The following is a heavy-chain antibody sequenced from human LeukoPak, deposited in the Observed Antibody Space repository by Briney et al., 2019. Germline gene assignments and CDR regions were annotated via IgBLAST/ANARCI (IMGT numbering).Heavy chain of an antibody. CDR1: GYTLTELS. CDR3: AKDIGFTMVRGLYY. D-gene: IGHD3-10*01. CDR2: FDPEDGET. J-gene: IGHJ4*02. V-gene: IGHV1-24*01. Sequence: ASVKVSCKVSGYTLTELSMHWVRQAPGKGLEWMGGFDPEDGETIYAQKFQGRVTMTEDTSTDTAYMELSSLRSEDTALYYCAKDIGFTMVRGLYYWGQGTLVTVSS.